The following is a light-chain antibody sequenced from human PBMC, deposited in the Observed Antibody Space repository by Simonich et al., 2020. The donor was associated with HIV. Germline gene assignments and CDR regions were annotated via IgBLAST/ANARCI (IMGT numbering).Light chain of an antibody. Sequence: DIVMTQSPDSLAVSLGERATIICKSSQSVLYSSNNKNYLAWYQQKPEQPPKLLIYWASTRESGVPDRFSGSGSGTDFTLTISSLQAEDVAVYYCQQYYSTPLTFGGGTKVEIK. CDR3: QQYYSTPLT. CDR1: QSVLYSSNNKNY. J-gene: IGKJ4*01. CDR2: WAS. V-gene: IGKV4-1*01.